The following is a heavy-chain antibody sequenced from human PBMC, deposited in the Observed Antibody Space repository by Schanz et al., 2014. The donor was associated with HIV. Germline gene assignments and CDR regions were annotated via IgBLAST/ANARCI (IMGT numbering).Heavy chain of an antibody. CDR2: IWYDGSNK. V-gene: IGHV3-33*06. CDR1: GFTFSTYG. Sequence: QVQLVESGGRVVQPGRSLRLSCAASGFTFSTYGMHWVRQAPGKGLEWVAVIWYDGSNKYYADSVKGRFTISRDNSKNTLYLQMNSLRADDTAVYYCAKDNGWPLASYYGMDVWGQGTTVTVSS. J-gene: IGHJ6*02. CDR3: AKDNGWPLASYYGMDV. D-gene: IGHD6-19*01.